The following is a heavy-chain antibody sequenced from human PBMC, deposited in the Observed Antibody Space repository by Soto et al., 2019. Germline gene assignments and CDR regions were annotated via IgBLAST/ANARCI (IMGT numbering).Heavy chain of an antibody. CDR3: ASSYCSSTSCYPSYYYMDV. V-gene: IGHV4-59*01. J-gene: IGHJ6*03. D-gene: IGHD2-2*01. Sequence: QVQLQESGPGLVKPSETLSLTCTVSGGSISSYYWSWIRQPPGKGLEWIGYIYYSGSTNYNPSLKSRVTISVDTSKNQFSLKLSSVTTADTAVYYCASSYCSSTSCYPSYYYMDVWGKGTTVTVSS. CDR1: GGSISSYY. CDR2: IYYSGST.